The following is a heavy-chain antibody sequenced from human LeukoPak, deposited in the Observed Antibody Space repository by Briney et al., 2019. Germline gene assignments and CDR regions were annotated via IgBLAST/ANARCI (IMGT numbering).Heavy chain of an antibody. CDR1: GGSISSYY. D-gene: IGHD6-6*01. J-gene: IGHJ4*02. CDR2: IYYSGST. V-gene: IGHV4-59*08. Sequence: SETLSLTCTVSGGSISSYYWSWIRQPPGKGLEWIGYIYYSGSTNYNPSLKSRVTISVDTSKNQFSLKLSSVTAADTAVYYCARTRIAARHYFDYWGQGTLVTVSS. CDR3: ARTRIAARHYFDY.